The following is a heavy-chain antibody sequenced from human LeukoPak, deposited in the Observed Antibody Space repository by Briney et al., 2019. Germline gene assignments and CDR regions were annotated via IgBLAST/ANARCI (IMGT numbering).Heavy chain of an antibody. CDR3: AREPLGSGYYSYYGMDV. J-gene: IGHJ6*02. Sequence: PGGSLRLSCAASGFTVSSNYMSWVRQAPGKGLEWVPVIYSGGSTYYADSVKGRFTISRDNSKNTLYLQMNSLRAEDTAVYYCAREPLGSGYYSYYGMDVWGQGTTVTVSS. V-gene: IGHV3-53*01. CDR1: GFTVSSNY. D-gene: IGHD2-15*01. CDR2: IYSGGST.